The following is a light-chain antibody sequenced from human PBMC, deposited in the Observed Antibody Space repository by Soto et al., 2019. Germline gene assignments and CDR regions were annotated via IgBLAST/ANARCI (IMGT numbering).Light chain of an antibody. V-gene: IGKV1-39*01. J-gene: IGKJ3*01. CDR3: PHSFTTPYT. CDR1: QSISTY. CDR2: ATS. Sequence: DIQMTQSPSSLSASVGDRVTISCRASQSISTYLSWYHQKPGKAHKLLIYATSSLQAGVPSRFIGSGSGTEFTLIITSLRPEEFATYYSPHSFTTPYTFGPGSKVIIK.